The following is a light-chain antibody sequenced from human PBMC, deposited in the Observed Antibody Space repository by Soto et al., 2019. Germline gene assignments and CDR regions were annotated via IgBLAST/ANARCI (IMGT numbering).Light chain of an antibody. J-gene: IGKJ4*01. CDR3: QQYGSAPLS. V-gene: IGKV3-20*01. CDR2: GGS. Sequence: EVVVTQSPDTLSLSPGERATLSCRATHFVASGYLAWYQQKPGQAPRLVIYGGSRRVTGIPDRFSGTGSGTDVTLTISDLEAEDSAVYHCQQYGSAPLSFGGGTKLEIK. CDR1: HFVASGY.